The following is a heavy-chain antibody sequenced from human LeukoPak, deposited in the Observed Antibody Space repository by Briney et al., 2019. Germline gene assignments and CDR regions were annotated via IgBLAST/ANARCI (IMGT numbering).Heavy chain of an antibody. V-gene: IGHV3-30*02. Sequence: GGSLRLSCAASGFTFSSYAMSWVRQAPGKGLEWVAFIRYDGSNKYYADSVKGRFTISRDNSKNTLYLQMNSLRAEDTAVYYCAKDRSLYYYDSSGYGYWGQGTLVTVSS. D-gene: IGHD3-22*01. CDR1: GFTFSSYA. CDR2: IRYDGSNK. J-gene: IGHJ4*02. CDR3: AKDRSLYYYDSSGYGY.